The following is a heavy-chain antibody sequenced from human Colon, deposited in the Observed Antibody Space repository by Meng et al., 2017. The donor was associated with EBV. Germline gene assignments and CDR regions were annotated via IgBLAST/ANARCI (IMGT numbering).Heavy chain of an antibody. CDR1: GDSSSSTDYY. CDR2: IYYSGSR. D-gene: IGHD3-22*01. V-gene: IGHV4-30-4*01. CDR3: ARVTGKIYYDGSGYPEAFDY. Sequence: QVKLTGSGPGPVKPSQTLSLPCPVSGDSSSSTDYYWSWVRQPPGKGLEWTGYIYYSGSRYYNPSLKSRVTISVDTSKNQFSLKLSSVTAADTAVYYCARVTGKIYYDGSGYPEAFDYWGQGTLVTVSS. J-gene: IGHJ4*02.